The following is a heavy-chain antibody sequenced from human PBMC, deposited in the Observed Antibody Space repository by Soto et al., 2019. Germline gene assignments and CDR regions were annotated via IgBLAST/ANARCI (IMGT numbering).Heavy chain of an antibody. Sequence: PSETLSLTCTVSGGSISSSSYYWGWIRQPPGKGLEWIGSIYYSGSTYYNPSLKSRVTISVDTSKNQFSLKLSSVTAADTAVYYCARQGNPNYDFWSGYRQPLDYWGQGTLVTVSS. J-gene: IGHJ4*02. CDR2: IYYSGST. V-gene: IGHV4-39*01. CDR1: GGSISSSSYY. D-gene: IGHD3-3*01. CDR3: ARQGNPNYDFWSGYRQPLDY.